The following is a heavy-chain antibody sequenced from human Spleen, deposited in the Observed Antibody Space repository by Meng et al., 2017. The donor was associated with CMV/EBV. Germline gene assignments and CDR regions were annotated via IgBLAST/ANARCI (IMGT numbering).Heavy chain of an antibody. J-gene: IGHJ6*02. CDR2: ISYDGSKD. CDR1: GFTPSNYA. Sequence: GGSLRLSCAASGFTPSNYALHWVRQAPGKGLEWVAFISYDGSKDYLADSVNGRSTISRDNSKNTVFLQMNNLRAEDTAVYYCAGGPVGYCSSTSCYYYYYGMDVWGQGTTVTVSS. D-gene: IGHD2-2*01. CDR3: AGGPVGYCSSTSCYYYYYGMDV. V-gene: IGHV3-30-3*01.